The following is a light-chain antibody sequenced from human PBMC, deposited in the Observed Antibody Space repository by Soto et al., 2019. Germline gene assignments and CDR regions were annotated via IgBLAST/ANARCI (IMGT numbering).Light chain of an antibody. CDR2: EVS. V-gene: IGLV2-14*01. Sequence: QSALTQPASVSVSPGQSITISCTGTSSDVGGYNYVSWHQQHPGKAPKFMIYEVSNRPSGVPNRFSGSKSGNTASLTISGLQAEDEADYYCSSYTSSSTLVFGGGTKLTVL. CDR3: SSYTSSSTLV. J-gene: IGLJ2*01. CDR1: SSDVGGYNY.